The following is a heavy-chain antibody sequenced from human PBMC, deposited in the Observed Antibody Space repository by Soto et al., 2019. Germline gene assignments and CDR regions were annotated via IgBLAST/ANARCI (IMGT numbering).Heavy chain of an antibody. CDR3: AHRNSRMFAFDI. J-gene: IGHJ3*02. CDR2: IYWDDDK. V-gene: IGHV2-5*02. CDR1: GFSLTTVGMG. D-gene: IGHD3-10*02. Sequence: GPTLVNPTQTLTLTCTFSGFSLTTVGMGVGWIRQPPGKALDWLGIIYWDDDKRYSPSLNGRVTFIKDTSKNQVVLTMTNMDPVDTATYYCAHRNSRMFAFDIWGQGTLVTVSS.